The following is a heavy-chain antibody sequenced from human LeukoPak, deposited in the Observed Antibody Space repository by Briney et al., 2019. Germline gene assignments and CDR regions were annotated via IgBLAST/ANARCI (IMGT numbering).Heavy chain of an antibody. CDR1: GFNFSRNG. Sequence: GGSLRLSCAASGFNFSRNGMHWVRQAPGKGLEWVAFIRYDGTKKFYGDSVRGRSTISRDNSKNTLYLQMNNLRDEDTAVYYCARDFDDVNGDFYYIPDYWGQGMLVTVSA. J-gene: IGHJ4*02. CDR2: IRYDGTKK. D-gene: IGHD2-21*02. V-gene: IGHV3-30*02. CDR3: ARDFDDVNGDFYYIPDY.